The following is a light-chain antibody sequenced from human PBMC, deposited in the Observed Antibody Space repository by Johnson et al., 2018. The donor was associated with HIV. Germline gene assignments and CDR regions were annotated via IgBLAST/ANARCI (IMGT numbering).Light chain of an antibody. V-gene: IGLV1-51*02. CDR1: SSNVGNNY. CDR3: GTWDSSLSAHYG. Sequence: QSVLSQPPSVSAAPGQKVTISCSGTSSNVGNNYVSWYQQFQGTAPKLLIYEKNKRPSGIPDRFSASKSGTSATLAITGLQTGDEADYYCGTWDSSLSAHYGFGTGTKVTVL. CDR2: EKN. J-gene: IGLJ1*01.